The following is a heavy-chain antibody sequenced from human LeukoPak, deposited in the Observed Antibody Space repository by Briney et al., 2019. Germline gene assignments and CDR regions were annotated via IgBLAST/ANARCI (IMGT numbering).Heavy chain of an antibody. CDR2: IYPGDSDT. V-gene: IGHV5-51*01. Sequence: GESQKISCKGSGYSFTSYWIGWVRQMPGKGLEWMGIIYPGDSDTRYSPSFQGQVTISADKSISTAYLQWSSLKASDTAMYYCARQPIIAAAQGWFDPWGQGTLVTVSS. J-gene: IGHJ5*02. CDR1: GYSFTSYW. D-gene: IGHD6-13*01. CDR3: ARQPIIAAAQGWFDP.